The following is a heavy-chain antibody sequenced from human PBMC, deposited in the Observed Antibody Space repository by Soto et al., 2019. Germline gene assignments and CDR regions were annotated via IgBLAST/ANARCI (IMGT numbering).Heavy chain of an antibody. D-gene: IGHD5-12*01. J-gene: IGHJ6*03. V-gene: IGHV3-74*01. CDR1: GFTFSNYW. CDR2: FNSGGSST. CDR3: ARVRPGYSYGAITGYYYYMDV. Sequence: GGSLRLSCTASGFTFSNYWMRWVRQGPGKGLVWVSLFNSGGSSTSYADSVKGRFTISRDNAKNTLYLQMDTLRAEDSAVYYCARVRPGYSYGAITGYYYYMDVWGKGTTVTVSS.